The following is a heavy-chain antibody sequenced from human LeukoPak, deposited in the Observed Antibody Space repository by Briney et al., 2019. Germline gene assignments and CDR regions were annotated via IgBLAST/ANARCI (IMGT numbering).Heavy chain of an antibody. Sequence: GGSLRLSCAASGFTFSSYSMNWVRQAPGKGLEWVSSISSSSSYIYYAGSVKGRFTISRDNAKNSLYLQMSTLRAQATAVYYCARETSCGGDCYPAFDIWGQGTMVTVSS. V-gene: IGHV3-21*01. D-gene: IGHD2-21*02. CDR1: GFTFSSYS. J-gene: IGHJ3*02. CDR2: ISSSSSYI. CDR3: ARETSCGGDCYPAFDI.